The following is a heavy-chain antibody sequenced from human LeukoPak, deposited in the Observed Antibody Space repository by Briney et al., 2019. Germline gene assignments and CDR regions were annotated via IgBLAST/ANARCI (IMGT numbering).Heavy chain of an antibody. CDR1: GYSFTWYA. D-gene: IGHD6-13*01. V-gene: IGHV7-4-1*02. Sequence: ASVKVSCKASGYSFTWYAMKWVRPAPGQGLEWMGWIKTNTGKPTYCQGFTGRVVFSLDTSLTTAYLQISSLKTEDTAVYYCARALSIAAAAGGYWGQGTLVTVSS. CDR3: ARALSIAAAAGGY. CDR2: IKTNTGKP. J-gene: IGHJ4*02.